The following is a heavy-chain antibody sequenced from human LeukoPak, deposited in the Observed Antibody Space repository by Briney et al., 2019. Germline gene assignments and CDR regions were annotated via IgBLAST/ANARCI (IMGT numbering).Heavy chain of an antibody. Sequence: GGSLRLSCTASGFTFSDYAMSWVRQAPGKGLEWVGCIRSKAYGGTTEYAASVKGRFTTSRDDSNSIAYLHMNSLKTEDTAVYYCTREGDCSSTSCYRAVNWFDPWGQGTLVTVSS. V-gene: IGHV3-49*04. CDR3: TREGDCSSTSCYRAVNWFDP. J-gene: IGHJ5*02. CDR1: GFTFSDYA. CDR2: IRSKAYGGTT. D-gene: IGHD2-2*01.